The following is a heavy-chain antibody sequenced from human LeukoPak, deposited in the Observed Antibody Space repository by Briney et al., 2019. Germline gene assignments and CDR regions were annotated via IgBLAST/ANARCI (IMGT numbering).Heavy chain of an antibody. CDR3: ASLRRDGYNFNY. V-gene: IGHV4-4*07. CDR1: GGSLSSYY. D-gene: IGHD5-24*01. Sequence: SETLSLTCTVSGGSLSSYYWSWLRQPAGKGLEWIGRIYTSGSTNYNPSHKSRVTISVDTSKNQFSLKLSSVTAADTAVYYCASLRRDGYNFNYWGQGTLVTVSS. CDR2: IYTSGST. J-gene: IGHJ4*02.